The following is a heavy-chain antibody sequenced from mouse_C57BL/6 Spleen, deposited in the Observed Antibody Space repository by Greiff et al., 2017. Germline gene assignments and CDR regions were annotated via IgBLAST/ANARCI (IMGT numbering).Heavy chain of an antibody. CDR3: ARGDCYFDY. CDR2: IYPGSGNT. Sequence: QVQLQQSGAELVRPGASVKLSCKASGYTFTSYGISWVKQRTGQGLEWIGEIYPGSGNTYYNEKFKGKATLTVDKSSSTAYMELRSLTSEDSAVYYCARGDCYFDYWGQGTTLTVSS. J-gene: IGHJ2*01. CDR1: GYTFTSYG. V-gene: IGHV1-81*01.